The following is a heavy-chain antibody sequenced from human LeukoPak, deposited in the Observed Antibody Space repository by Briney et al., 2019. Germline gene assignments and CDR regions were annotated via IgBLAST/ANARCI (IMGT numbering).Heavy chain of an antibody. V-gene: IGHV3-11*01. D-gene: IGHD5-24*01. Sequence: PGGSLRLSCAASGFTLTDNYMSWIRQAPGKGLEWVAYINNVGNIIYYADSVKGRFTISRDNAKNSLYLLMNGLRPEDMALYFCARLDGAFDIWGQGTMVTVSS. CDR1: GFTLTDNY. CDR2: INNVGNII. J-gene: IGHJ3*02. CDR3: ARLDGAFDI.